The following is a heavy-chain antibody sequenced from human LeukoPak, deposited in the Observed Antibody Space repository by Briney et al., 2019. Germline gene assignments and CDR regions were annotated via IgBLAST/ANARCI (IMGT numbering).Heavy chain of an antibody. D-gene: IGHD6-13*01. Sequence: GGSLRLSCAASGFNFSSYSMNWVRQAPGKGLEWVSSSSSSSSYIYYADSVKGRFTISRDNAKNSLYLQMNSLRAEDTAVYYCARGGGIAAAGTYSHAFDIWGQETMVTVSS. V-gene: IGHV3-21*01. CDR3: ARGGGIAAAGTYSHAFDI. CDR1: GFNFSSYS. J-gene: IGHJ3*02. CDR2: SSSSSSYI.